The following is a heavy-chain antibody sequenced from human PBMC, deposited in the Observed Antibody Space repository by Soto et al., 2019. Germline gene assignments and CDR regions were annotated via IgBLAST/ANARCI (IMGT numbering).Heavy chain of an antibody. CDR1: GFTFGDYA. Sequence: PGGSLRLSCTASGFTFGDYAMSWFRQAPGKGLEWVGFIRSKAYGGTTEYAASVKGRFTISRDDSKSIAYLQMNSLKTEDTAVYYCTRGLRLLWFGELSGWFDPWGQGTLVTVSS. CDR3: TRGLRLLWFGELSGWFDP. J-gene: IGHJ5*02. CDR2: IRSKAYGGTT. V-gene: IGHV3-49*03. D-gene: IGHD3-10*01.